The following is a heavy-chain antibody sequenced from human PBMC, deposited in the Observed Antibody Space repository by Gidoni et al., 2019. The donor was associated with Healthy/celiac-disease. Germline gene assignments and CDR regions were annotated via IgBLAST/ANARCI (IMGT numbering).Heavy chain of an antibody. J-gene: IGHJ1*01. CDR2: ISGSGGST. CDR1: GFTFSSYA. D-gene: IGHD5-12*01. Sequence: EVQLLESGGGLVQPGGSLRLSCAASGFTFSSYAMSWVRQAPGKGLEWVSAISGSGGSTYYADSVKGRFTISRDNSKNTLYLQMNSLRAEDTAVYYCAKSAGRDGYNYIPSEYFQHWGQGTLVTVSS. CDR3: AKSAGRDGYNYIPSEYFQH. V-gene: IGHV3-23*01.